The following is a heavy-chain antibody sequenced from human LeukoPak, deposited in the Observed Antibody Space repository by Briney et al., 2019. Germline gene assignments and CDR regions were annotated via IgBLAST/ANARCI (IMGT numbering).Heavy chain of an antibody. J-gene: IGHJ4*02. CDR2: VYYSGST. V-gene: IGHV4-61*01. CDR1: GGSISSSNYY. D-gene: IGHD3-10*01. Sequence: TSETLSLTCTVSGGSISSSNYYWSWIRQPPGKGLEWIGYVYYSGSTNYNPSLKSRVTISVDTSKNQFSLKLSSVTAADTAVYYCARLGESGWFGESPFDYWGQGTLVTVSS. CDR3: ARLGESGWFGESPFDY.